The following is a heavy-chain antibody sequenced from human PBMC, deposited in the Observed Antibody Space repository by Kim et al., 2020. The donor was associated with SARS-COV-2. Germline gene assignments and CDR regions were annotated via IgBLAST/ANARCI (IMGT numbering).Heavy chain of an antibody. V-gene: IGHV1-2*06. CDR3: AREGYRYSSSWYEPDAFDI. J-gene: IGHJ3*02. CDR2: INPNSGGT. CDR1: GYTFTGYY. Sequence: ASVKVSCKASGYTFTGYYMHWVRQAPGQGLEWMGRINPNSGGTNYAQKFQGRVTMTRDTSISTAYMELSRLRSDDTAVYYCAREGYRYSSSWYEPDAFDIWGQGTMVTVSS. D-gene: IGHD6-13*01.